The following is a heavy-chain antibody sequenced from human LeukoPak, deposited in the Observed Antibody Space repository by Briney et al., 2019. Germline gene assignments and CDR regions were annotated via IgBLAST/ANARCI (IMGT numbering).Heavy chain of an antibody. Sequence: GGSLRLSCAASGFTFDDYGMSWVRQAPGKGLEWVAFIRYDGSNKYYADSVKGRFTISRDNAKNSLYLQMNSLRAEDTAVYYCARDFARFGELGYMDVWGKGTTVTVSS. CDR3: ARDFARFGELGYMDV. V-gene: IGHV3-30*02. CDR2: IRYDGSNK. CDR1: GFTFDDYG. J-gene: IGHJ6*03. D-gene: IGHD3-10*01.